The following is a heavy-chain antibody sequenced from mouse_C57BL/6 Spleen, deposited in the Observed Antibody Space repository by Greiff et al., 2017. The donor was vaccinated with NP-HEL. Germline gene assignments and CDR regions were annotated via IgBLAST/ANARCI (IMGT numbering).Heavy chain of an antibody. CDR3: ARKVYYGYDVYYFDY. D-gene: IGHD2-2*01. J-gene: IGHJ2*01. V-gene: IGHV1-82*01. Sequence: QVQLQQSGPELVKPGASVKISCKASGYAFSSSWMNWVKQRPGKGLEWIGRIYPGDGDTNHNGKFKGKATLNADKSSSTAYRQLSSLTSEDSAVYFCARKVYYGYDVYYFDYWGQGTTLTVSS. CDR2: IYPGDGDT. CDR1: GYAFSSSW.